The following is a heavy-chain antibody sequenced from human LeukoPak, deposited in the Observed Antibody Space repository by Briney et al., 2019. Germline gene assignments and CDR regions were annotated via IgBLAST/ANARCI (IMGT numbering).Heavy chain of an antibody. D-gene: IGHD3-10*01. Sequence: VQPGGSLRLSCAASVFTFSSYEMNWVRQAPGKGLEWVSYISSSGSTIYYADSVKGRFTISRDNAKNSLYLQMNSLRAEDTAVYYCARTVGYYGSGGARGLDAFDIWGQGTMVTVSS. CDR1: VFTFSSYE. CDR3: ARTVGYYGSGGARGLDAFDI. V-gene: IGHV3-48*03. J-gene: IGHJ3*02. CDR2: ISSSGSTI.